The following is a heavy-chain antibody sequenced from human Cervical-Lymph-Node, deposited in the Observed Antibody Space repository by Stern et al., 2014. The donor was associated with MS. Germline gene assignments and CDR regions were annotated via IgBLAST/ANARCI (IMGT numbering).Heavy chain of an antibody. CDR1: GGTFSSYA. CDR2: INHIFGTA. Sequence: QVQLVQSGAEVKKPGSSVTVSCKASGGTFSSYAISWVRKAPGQGLEWMGGINHIFGTANYAQKFQGRVTITADESTSTAYMELSSLRSEDTAVYYCARGELKEGLVRGMDDWGQGTTVTVSS. V-gene: IGHV1-69*12. D-gene: IGHD1-26*01. CDR3: ARGELKEGLVRGMDD. J-gene: IGHJ6*02.